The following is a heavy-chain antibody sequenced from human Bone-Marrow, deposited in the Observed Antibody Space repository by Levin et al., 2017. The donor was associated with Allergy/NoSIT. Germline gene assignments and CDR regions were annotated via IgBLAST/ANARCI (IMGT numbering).Heavy chain of an antibody. CDR1: GISVSDNY. CDR3: AGVSHHLIAFDI. J-gene: IGHJ3*02. CDR2: IYSSGSS. Sequence: GGSLRLSCAASGISVSDNYMTWVRQAPGKGLEWVSTIYSSGSSYYAGSVKGRFTISRDNSKNTVYLQTTRLRSDDTAVCYCAGVSHHLIAFDIWGQGTMVTVSP. D-gene: IGHD5/OR15-5a*01. V-gene: IGHV3-66*01.